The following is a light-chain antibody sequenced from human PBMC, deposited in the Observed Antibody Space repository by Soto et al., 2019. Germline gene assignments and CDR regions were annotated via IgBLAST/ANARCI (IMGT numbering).Light chain of an antibody. V-gene: IGLV2-14*01. CDR3: SSYTGSSTPYV. Sequence: QSALTQPASVSGSPGQSITISCTGTSSDVGGYNYVSWYQQHPGKAPKLMIYEVSNRPSGVSNRFSGSKSGNTASLTISGLQAEDEADYYCSSYTGSSTPYVFGTGIKLTVL. J-gene: IGLJ1*01. CDR2: EVS. CDR1: SSDVGGYNY.